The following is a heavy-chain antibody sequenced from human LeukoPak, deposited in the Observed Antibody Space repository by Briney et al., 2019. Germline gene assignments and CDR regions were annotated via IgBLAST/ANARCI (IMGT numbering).Heavy chain of an antibody. CDR2: MYYSGNS. Sequence: PSETLSLTCTVSGGSITSYYWSWLRQPPGKGLEWIGYMYYSGNSYYNPSLKSRVTISVDTSKNQFSLKLSSMTAADTAVYYCASYSSSWYYFDYWGQGTLVTVSS. CDR3: ASYSSSWYYFDY. D-gene: IGHD6-13*01. CDR1: GGSITSYY. V-gene: IGHV4-59*01. J-gene: IGHJ4*02.